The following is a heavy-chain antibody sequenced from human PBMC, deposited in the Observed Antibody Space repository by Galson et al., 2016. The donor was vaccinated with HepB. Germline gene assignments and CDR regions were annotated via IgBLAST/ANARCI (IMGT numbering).Heavy chain of an antibody. CDR2: VYSDDNA. CDR3: ARDGGNRGSYSVGYSFDI. J-gene: IGHJ3*02. CDR1: GATVSLNY. Sequence: SLRLSCAASGATVSLNYMSWVRQAPGKGLEWVSTVYSDDNAYYAASVKGRFTIARDNSKSTVYLQMNRLRAEDTDIYYCARDGGNRGSYSVGYSFDIWGQGTMVTVSS. V-gene: IGHV3-53*01. D-gene: IGHD3-10*01.